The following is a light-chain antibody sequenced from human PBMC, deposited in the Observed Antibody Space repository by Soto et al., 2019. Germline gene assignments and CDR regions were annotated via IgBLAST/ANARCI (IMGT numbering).Light chain of an antibody. Sequence: QSALTQPRSVSGSPGQSVTISCTGTNNDIGGFPYVSWYQQVPGKAPKLMIYEVTKRPSGVPDRVSASKSGNTASLTVSGLRAEDEADYYCSSYAGSNNFVFGSGTKLTVL. CDR3: SSYAGSNNFV. CDR2: EVT. J-gene: IGLJ1*01. CDR1: NNDIGGFPY. V-gene: IGLV2-8*01.